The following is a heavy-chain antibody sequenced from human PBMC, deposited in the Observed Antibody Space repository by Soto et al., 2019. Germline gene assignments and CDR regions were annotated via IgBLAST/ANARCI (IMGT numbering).Heavy chain of an antibody. Sequence: SLRLSCAASGFTFSNYGMYLVRQAPGKGLEWVAFISYDGSSKFYAEPMKGRHTLSSDNSKNTLYLQMNRLRAEDTAVYSCVKGIGNYRALEYWGQGTLVTVSS. CDR3: VKGIGNYRALEY. CDR1: GFTFSNYG. V-gene: IGHV3-30*18. J-gene: IGHJ4*02. D-gene: IGHD1-7*01. CDR2: ISYDGSSK.